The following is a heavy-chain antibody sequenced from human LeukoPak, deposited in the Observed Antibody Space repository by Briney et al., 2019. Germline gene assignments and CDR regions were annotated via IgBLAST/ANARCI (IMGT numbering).Heavy chain of an antibody. J-gene: IGHJ4*02. CDR3: ARGGPYCSSTSCYFIDY. Sequence: ASVKVSCKASGYSFTNYGISWVRQASGQGLEWMGWSSAYNGNTNYAQKLQGRVTMTTDTSTSTAYMELRSLRSDDTAVYYCARGGPYCSSTSCYFIDYWGQGTLVTVSS. V-gene: IGHV1-18*01. CDR2: SSAYNGNT. CDR1: GYSFTNYG. D-gene: IGHD2-2*01.